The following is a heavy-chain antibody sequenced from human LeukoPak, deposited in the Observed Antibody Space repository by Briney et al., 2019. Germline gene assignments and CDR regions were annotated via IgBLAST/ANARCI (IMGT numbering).Heavy chain of an antibody. CDR1: GYTFTSYG. J-gene: IGHJ5*02. CDR2: ISGYNGNT. Sequence: GASVKVSCKASGYTFTSYGITWVRQAPGQGLEWMGWISGYNGNTNYYAEKLQGRVTMTTDTSTSTAYMELRSLRSDDTAVYYCARDTKRSRARWENLGFDPWGQGTLVTVSS. CDR3: ARDTKRSRARWENLGFDP. D-gene: IGHD1-26*01. V-gene: IGHV1-18*01.